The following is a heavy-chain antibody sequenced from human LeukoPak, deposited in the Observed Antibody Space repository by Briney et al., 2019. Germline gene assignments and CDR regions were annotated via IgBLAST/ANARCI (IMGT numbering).Heavy chain of an antibody. CDR1: GGSISSYY. J-gene: IGHJ4*02. D-gene: IGHD2-2*01. Sequence: SSETLSLTCTVSGGSISSYYWSWIRQPPGKGLEWIGSIYYSGSTYYNPSLMSRVTISVDTSENKFSLKLSSVTAADTAVYYCARHLAAYCTSTTCYAVLALDYWGQGTLVTVSS. CDR2: IYYSGST. V-gene: IGHV4-59*05. CDR3: ARHLAAYCTSTTCYAVLALDY.